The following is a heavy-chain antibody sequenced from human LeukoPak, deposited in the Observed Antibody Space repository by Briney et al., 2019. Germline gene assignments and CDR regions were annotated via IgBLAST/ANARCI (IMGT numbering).Heavy chain of an antibody. CDR3: AKAQKIGDYLQFDY. Sequence: GRSLRLSCAASGLTFSSYGMHWVRQAPGKGLEWVAVISYDGSNKYYADSVKGRFTISRDNSKNTLYLQMNSLRAEDTAVYYCAKAQKIGDYLQFDYWGQGTLVTVSS. D-gene: IGHD4-17*01. CDR1: GLTFSSYG. CDR2: ISYDGSNK. V-gene: IGHV3-30*18. J-gene: IGHJ4*02.